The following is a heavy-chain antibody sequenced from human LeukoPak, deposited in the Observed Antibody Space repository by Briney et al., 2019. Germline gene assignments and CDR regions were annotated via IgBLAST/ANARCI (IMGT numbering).Heavy chain of an antibody. CDR1: GGSISSYY. D-gene: IGHD3-9*01. Sequence: SETLSLTCTVPGGSISSYYWSWIRQPAGKGLEWIGRIYTSGSTNYNPSLKSRVTISVETSKNQFSLKLSSVTAADTAVYYCARRPTYYDILTGYYTLWYFDYWGQGTLVTVSS. CDR2: IYTSGST. CDR3: ARRPTYYDILTGYYTLWYFDY. J-gene: IGHJ4*02. V-gene: IGHV4-4*07.